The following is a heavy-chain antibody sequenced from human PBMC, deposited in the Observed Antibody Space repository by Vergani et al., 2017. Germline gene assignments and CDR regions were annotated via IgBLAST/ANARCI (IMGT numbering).Heavy chain of an antibody. CDR1: GGSISSSNW. CDR2: IYHSGST. Sequence: QVQLQESGPGLVKPSGTLSLTCAVSGGSISSSNWWSWVRQPPXKGLEWIGEIYHSGSTNYNPSLKSRVTISVDKSKNQFSLKLSSVTAADTAVYYCARDPMITFGGVIARAEYYGMDVWGQGTTVTVSS. V-gene: IGHV4-4*02. J-gene: IGHJ6*02. CDR3: ARDPMITFGGVIARAEYYGMDV. D-gene: IGHD3-16*02.